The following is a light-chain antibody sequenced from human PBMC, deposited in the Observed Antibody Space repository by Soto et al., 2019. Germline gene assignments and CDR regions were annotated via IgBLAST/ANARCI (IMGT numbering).Light chain of an antibody. CDR2: GAS. CDR1: QSVSSSY. J-gene: IGKJ4*01. CDR3: QQYGSSPLT. V-gene: IGKV3-20*01. Sequence: EIVLTQSPGTLSLSPWERATLSCRASQSVSSSYLAWYQQKPGQAPRLLIYGASSRATGIPDRFSGSGSGTDFTLTISRLDPEDFAVYYCQQYGSSPLTFGGGTKVDIK.